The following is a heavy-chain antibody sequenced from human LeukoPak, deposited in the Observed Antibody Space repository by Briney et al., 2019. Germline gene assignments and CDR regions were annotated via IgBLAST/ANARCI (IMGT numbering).Heavy chain of an antibody. CDR1: GFTFSSYA. V-gene: IGHV3-23*01. D-gene: IGHD3-3*01. CDR3: AKVRNDFWSGYYGNFDY. CDR2: ISGSGGST. J-gene: IGHJ4*02. Sequence: GRSLRLSCAASGFTFSSYAMSWVRQAPGKGLEWVSAISGSGGSTYYADSVKGRFTISRDNSKNTLYLQMNSLRAEDTAVYYCAKVRNDFWSGYYGNFDYWGQGTLVTVSS.